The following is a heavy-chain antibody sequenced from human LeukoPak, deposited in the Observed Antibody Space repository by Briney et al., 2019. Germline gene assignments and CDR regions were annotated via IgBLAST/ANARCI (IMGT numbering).Heavy chain of an antibody. CDR2: ISSSGSTI. Sequence: PGGSLRLSCAASGFTFSDYYMRWIRQAPGKGLEWVSYISSSGSTIYYADSVKGRFTISRDNAKNSLYLQMNSLRAEDTAVYYCARVDEWELPYFDYWGQGTLVTVSS. D-gene: IGHD1-26*01. J-gene: IGHJ4*02. V-gene: IGHV3-11*01. CDR3: ARVDEWELPYFDY. CDR1: GFTFSDYY.